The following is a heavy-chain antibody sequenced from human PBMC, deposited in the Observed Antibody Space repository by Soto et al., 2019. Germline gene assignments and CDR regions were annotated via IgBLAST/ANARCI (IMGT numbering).Heavy chain of an antibody. CDR2: IIPIFGTA. CDR1: GGTFSSYA. J-gene: IGHJ4*02. Sequence: GASVKVSCKASGGTFSSYAISWVRQAPGQGLEWMGGIIPIFGTANYAQKFQGRVTITADESTSTAYMELSSLRSEDTAVYYCARGSTYYDFWSGYFSDSAYYFDYWGQGTLVTVSS. CDR3: ARGSTYYDFWSGYFSDSAYYFDY. D-gene: IGHD3-3*01. V-gene: IGHV1-69*13.